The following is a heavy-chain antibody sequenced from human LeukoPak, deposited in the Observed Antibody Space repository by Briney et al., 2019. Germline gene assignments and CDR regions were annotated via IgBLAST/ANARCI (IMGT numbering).Heavy chain of an antibody. V-gene: IGHV3-48*04. CDR3: ARGSSYFDY. J-gene: IGHJ4*02. D-gene: IGHD3-16*02. CDR1: GFTLSSYS. CDR2: ISSSSSTI. Sequence: GGSLRLSCAASGFTLSSYSMNWVRQAPGKGLEWVSYISSSSSTIYYADSVKGRFTISRDNAKNSLYLQMNSLRAEDTAVYYCARGSSYFDYWGQGTLVTVSS.